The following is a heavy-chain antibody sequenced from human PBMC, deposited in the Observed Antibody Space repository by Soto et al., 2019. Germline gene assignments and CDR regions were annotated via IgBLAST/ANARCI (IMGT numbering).Heavy chain of an antibody. J-gene: IGHJ4*02. CDR3: AKDPSKAYCSGGSCYPVRYYFDY. CDR1: GFTFSSYA. CDR2: ISGSGGST. D-gene: IGHD2-15*01. Sequence: GGSLRLSCAASGFTFSSYAMSWVRQAPGKGLEWVSAISGSGGSTYYADSVKGRFTISRDNSKNTLYLQMNSLRAEDTAVYYCAKDPSKAYCSGGSCYPVRYYFDYWGQGTLVTVSS. V-gene: IGHV3-23*01.